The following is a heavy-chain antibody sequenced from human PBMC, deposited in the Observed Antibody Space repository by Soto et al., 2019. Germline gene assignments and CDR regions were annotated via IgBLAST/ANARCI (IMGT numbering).Heavy chain of an antibody. Sequence: SETLSLTCAVYGGSFSGYYWSWIRQPPGKGLEWIGEINHSGSTNYNPSLKSRVTISVDTSKNQFSLKLSSVTAADTAVYYCAGGRLAEYSGYEHPSSGDYWGQGTLVTVSS. CDR2: INHSGST. V-gene: IGHV4-34*01. D-gene: IGHD5-12*01. J-gene: IGHJ4*02. CDR3: AGGRLAEYSGYEHPSSGDY. CDR1: GGSFSGYY.